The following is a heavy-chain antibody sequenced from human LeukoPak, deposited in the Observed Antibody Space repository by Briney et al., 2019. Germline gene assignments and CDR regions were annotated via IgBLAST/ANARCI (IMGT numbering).Heavy chain of an antibody. Sequence: GGSLRLSCAASGFTFSSYWMSWVRQAPGKGLEWVANIKQDGSEKYYVDSVKGRFAISRDNAKNSLYLQMNSLRAEDTAVYYCARTLKGMAPPRYYYYYMDVWGKGTTVTISS. J-gene: IGHJ6*03. D-gene: IGHD5-24*01. CDR3: ARTLKGMAPPRYYYYYMDV. CDR2: IKQDGSEK. CDR1: GFTFSSYW. V-gene: IGHV3-7*01.